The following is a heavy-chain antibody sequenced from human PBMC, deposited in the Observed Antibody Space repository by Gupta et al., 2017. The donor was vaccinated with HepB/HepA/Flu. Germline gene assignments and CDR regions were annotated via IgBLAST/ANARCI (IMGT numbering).Heavy chain of an antibody. CDR3: AHLPTFYYYMDV. Sequence: QITLKESGPTLVKPTQTLTLTCTFSGFPLSTSGVGVGWIRQPPGKALEWLALIYWNDDKRYSPSLKSRLTITKDTSKNQVVLTMTNMDPVDTATYYCAHLPTFYYYMDVWGKGTTVTVSS. D-gene: IGHD2/OR15-2a*01. J-gene: IGHJ6*03. CDR1: GFPLSTSGVG. CDR2: IYWNDDK. V-gene: IGHV2-5*01.